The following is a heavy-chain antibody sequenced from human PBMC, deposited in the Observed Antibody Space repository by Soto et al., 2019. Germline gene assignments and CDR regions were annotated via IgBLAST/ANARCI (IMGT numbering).Heavy chain of an antibody. Sequence: PGGSLRLSCAASGFTFSSYGMHWVRQATGKGLEWVAVISYDGSNKYYADSVKGRFTISRDNSKNTLYLQMNSLRAEDTAVYYCAKSYYDFWSGYTRSFGPYYGMDVWGQGTTVTVSS. CDR2: ISYDGSNK. CDR3: AKSYYDFWSGYTRSFGPYYGMDV. D-gene: IGHD3-3*01. J-gene: IGHJ6*02. CDR1: GFTFSSYG. V-gene: IGHV3-30*18.